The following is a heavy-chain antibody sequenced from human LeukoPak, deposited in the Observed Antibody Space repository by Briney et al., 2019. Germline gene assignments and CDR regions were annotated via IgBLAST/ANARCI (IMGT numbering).Heavy chain of an antibody. CDR1: GYTFTSYY. V-gene: IGHV1-46*01. D-gene: IGHD1-26*01. J-gene: IGHJ4*02. CDR3: AKDPGKWELPI. Sequence: ASVKVSCKASGYTFTSYYMHWVRQAPEQGLEWMGIINPSGGSTSYAQKFQGRVTMTRDTSTSTVYMELSSLRSEDTAVYYCAKDPGKWELPIWGQGTLVTVSS. CDR2: INPSGGST.